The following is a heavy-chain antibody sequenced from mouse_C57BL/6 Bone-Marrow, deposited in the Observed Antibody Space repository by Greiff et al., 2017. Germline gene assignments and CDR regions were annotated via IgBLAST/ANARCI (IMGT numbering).Heavy chain of an antibody. V-gene: IGHV1-42*01. D-gene: IGHD1-1*01. CDR3: ARSSPPGGSSSYWYFDV. Sequence: EVQLQQSGPELVKPGASVKISCKASGYSFTGYYMNWVKQSPEKSLEWIGEINPSTGGTTYNQKFKAKATLTVDKSSSTAYMQLKSLTSEDSAVYDCARSSPPGGSSSYWYFDVWGTGTTVTVSS. CDR2: INPSTGGT. J-gene: IGHJ1*03. CDR1: GYSFTGYY.